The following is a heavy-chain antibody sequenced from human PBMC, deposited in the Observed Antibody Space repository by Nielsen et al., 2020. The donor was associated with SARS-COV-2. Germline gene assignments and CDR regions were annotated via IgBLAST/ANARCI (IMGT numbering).Heavy chain of an antibody. CDR3: ASCRIQLLWGMDV. Sequence: GGSLRLSCVVSGFSFSDYSMSWIRQAPEKGLEWVSYISRSGSIIQHADSVKGRFTISRDNAKNSLYLQMDNLRVDDTAVYYCASCRIQLLWGMDVWGQGTTVTVSS. J-gene: IGHJ6*02. V-gene: IGHV3-11*01. D-gene: IGHD5-18*01. CDR1: GFSFSDYS. CDR2: ISRSGSII.